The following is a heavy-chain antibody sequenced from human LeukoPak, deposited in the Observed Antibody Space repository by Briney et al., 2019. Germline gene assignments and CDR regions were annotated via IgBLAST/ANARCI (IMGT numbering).Heavy chain of an antibody. D-gene: IGHD3-22*01. Sequence: GGSLRLSCAASGFTFSSYAMSWVRQAPGKGLEWVSTISGRGGAPYYADSVKGRFTISRDNSKNTLYLQMNSLRAEDTAVYYCAKAPLRGIVVVINPSDCWGQGTLVTVSS. CDR3: AKAPLRGIVVVINPSDC. J-gene: IGHJ4*02. V-gene: IGHV3-23*01. CDR2: ISGRGGAP. CDR1: GFTFSSYA.